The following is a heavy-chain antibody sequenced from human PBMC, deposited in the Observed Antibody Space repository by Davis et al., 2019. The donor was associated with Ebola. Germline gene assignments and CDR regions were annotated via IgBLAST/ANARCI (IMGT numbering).Heavy chain of an antibody. CDR2: INPNDGRT. CDR1: GYTFNSFD. Sequence: AASVKVSCKASGYTFNSFDIHWVRQATGQGLEWMGMINPNDGRTIYAQKFQGRVTVTRDTSTTTVYMDLSSLRSEDTALYYCTTPGGQDSGYDVFDIWGQGTMVTVSS. D-gene: IGHD5-12*01. J-gene: IGHJ3*02. V-gene: IGHV1-46*03. CDR3: TTPGGQDSGYDVFDI.